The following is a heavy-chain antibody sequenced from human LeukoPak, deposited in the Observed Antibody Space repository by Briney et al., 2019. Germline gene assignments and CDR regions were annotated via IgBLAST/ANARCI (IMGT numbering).Heavy chain of an antibody. D-gene: IGHD1-14*01. CDR1: GFTFSSYA. CDR2: ISYDGSNK. V-gene: IGHV3-30-3*01. Sequence: GGSLRLSCAASGFTFSSYAMHWVRQAPGKGLEWVAVISYDGSNKYYADSVKGRFTISRDNSKNTLYLQMNSLRAEDTAVYYCARYKPYYFDYWGQGTLVTVSS. J-gene: IGHJ4*02. CDR3: ARYKPYYFDY.